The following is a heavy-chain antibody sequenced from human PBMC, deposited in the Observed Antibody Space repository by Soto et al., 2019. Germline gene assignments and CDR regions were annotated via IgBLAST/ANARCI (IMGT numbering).Heavy chain of an antibody. D-gene: IGHD6-19*01. J-gene: IGHJ6*02. CDR3: SRWSVTGTWYGMDV. Sequence: EVQLVESGGGLVQPGGSLKLSCATSGFTFSGYAMHWVRQASGKGLEWVGRIRSKGNNYATEYAASVKGTFTISRDEPRNTAFLQMNSLRTEDTAVYYCSRWSVTGTWYGMDVWGQGTTVTVSS. V-gene: IGHV3-73*02. CDR1: GFTFSGYA. CDR2: IRSKGNNYAT.